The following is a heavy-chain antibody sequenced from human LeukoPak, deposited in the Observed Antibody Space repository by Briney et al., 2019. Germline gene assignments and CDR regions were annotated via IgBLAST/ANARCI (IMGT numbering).Heavy chain of an antibody. CDR2: IYPGDSDT. J-gene: IGHJ3*02. D-gene: IGHD1-26*01. Sequence: GESLKISCKGSGYSFTSYWIGWVRQMPGKGLEWMGIIYPGDSDTRYSPSFQGQVTISADKSISTAYLQWSSLKASDTDMYYCARRGASYESIPDAFDIWGQGTMVTVYS. V-gene: IGHV5-51*01. CDR1: GYSFTSYW. CDR3: ARRGASYESIPDAFDI.